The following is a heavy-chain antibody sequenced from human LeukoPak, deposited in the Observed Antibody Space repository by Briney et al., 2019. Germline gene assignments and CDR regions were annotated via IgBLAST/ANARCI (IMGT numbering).Heavy chain of an antibody. D-gene: IGHD4/OR15-4a*01. CDR1: GFTFSRSS. CDR3: ARKNAGNYPFDS. V-gene: IGHV3-23*01. Sequence: GGSLRLSCVASGFTFSRSSMNWVRQAPGKELEWVSVVGYDGDTDYADSVGGRFTISRDNSKNTLYLQMNTLRAEDTAVYYCARKNAGNYPFDSWGQGTRVTVSS. J-gene: IGHJ4*01. CDR2: VGYDGDT.